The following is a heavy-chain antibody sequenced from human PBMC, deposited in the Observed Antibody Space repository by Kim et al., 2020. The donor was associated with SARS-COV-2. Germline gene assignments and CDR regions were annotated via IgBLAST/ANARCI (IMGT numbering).Heavy chain of an antibody. CDR1: GGSFSGYY. D-gene: IGHD6-19*01. V-gene: IGHV4-34*01. CDR3: ARGRGAPRKPGIAVASGWYYFDY. J-gene: IGHJ4*02. Sequence: SETLSLTCAVYGGSFSGYYWSWIRQPPGKGLEWIGEINHSGSTNYNPSLKSRVTISVDTSKNQFSLKLSSVTAADTAVYYCARGRGAPRKPGIAVASGWYYFDYWGQGTLVTVSS. CDR2: INHSGST.